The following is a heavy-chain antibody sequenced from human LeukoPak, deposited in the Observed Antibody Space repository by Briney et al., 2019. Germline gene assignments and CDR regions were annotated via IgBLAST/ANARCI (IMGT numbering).Heavy chain of an antibody. V-gene: IGHV4-34*01. CDR1: GGSFSGYH. CDR2: INHSGGT. D-gene: IGHD6-13*01. Sequence: SETLSLTCAVYGGSFSGYHWSWIRQPPGKGLEWIGEINHSGGTIYNPSLKTVVAISVDTSKSQFSLRLRSVTAADTALYYCARGSEIAAAGTGFYFDYWGRGTLVTVSS. J-gene: IGHJ4*02. CDR3: ARGSEIAAAGTGFYFDY.